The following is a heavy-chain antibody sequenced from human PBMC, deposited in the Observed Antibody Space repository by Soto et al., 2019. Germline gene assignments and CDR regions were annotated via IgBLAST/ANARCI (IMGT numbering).Heavy chain of an antibody. CDR3: ARAHSRYYDSSAPNWFDP. CDR2: IYYSGST. J-gene: IGHJ5*02. V-gene: IGHV4-31*03. D-gene: IGHD3-22*01. CDR1: GGSISSGGYY. Sequence: NPSETLSLTCTVSGGSISSGGYYWSWIRQHPGKGLEWIGYIYYSGSTYYNPSLKSRVTISVDTSKNQFSLKLSSVTAADTAVYYCARAHSRYYDSSAPNWFDPWGQGTLVTVSS.